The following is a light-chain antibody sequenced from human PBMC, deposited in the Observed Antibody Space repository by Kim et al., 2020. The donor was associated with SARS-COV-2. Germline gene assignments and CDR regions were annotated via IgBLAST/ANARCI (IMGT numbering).Light chain of an antibody. V-gene: IGLV3-19*01. Sequence: SSELTQDPAVSVALGQTVRITCQGDSLRNYYASWYQQKPGQAPVLVIYGKNNRPSGIPDRFSGSSSGNTASMTITGAQAEDEADYYCNSRDSSGNHRGVFGTGTKVTVL. CDR1: SLRNYY. J-gene: IGLJ1*01. CDR3: NSRDSSGNHRGV. CDR2: GKN.